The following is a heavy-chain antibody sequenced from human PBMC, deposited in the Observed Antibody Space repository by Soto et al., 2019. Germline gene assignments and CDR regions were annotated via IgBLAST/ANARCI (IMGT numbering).Heavy chain of an antibody. J-gene: IGHJ5*02. CDR2: IYYSGST. D-gene: IGHD3-3*01. Sequence: SETLSLTCTVSGGSISSSSYYWGWIRQPPGKGLEWIGSIYYSGSTYYNPSLKSRVTISVDTSKNQFSLKLSSVTAAATAVYYCVRQDVFWSVPGNWFDPWGQGTLVTVSS. V-gene: IGHV4-39*01. CDR3: VRQDVFWSVPGNWFDP. CDR1: GGSISSSSYY.